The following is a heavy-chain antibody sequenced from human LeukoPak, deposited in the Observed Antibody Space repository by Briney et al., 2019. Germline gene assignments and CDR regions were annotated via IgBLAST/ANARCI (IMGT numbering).Heavy chain of an antibody. D-gene: IGHD2-2*02. V-gene: IGHV3-30-3*01. CDR1: GFTFSSYA. CDR2: ISYDGSNK. J-gene: IGHJ4*02. Sequence: GGSLRLSCAASGFTFSSYAMHWVRQAPGKGLEWVAVISYDGSNKYYADSVKGRFTISRDNSKNTLYLQMNSLRAEDTAVYYCAKGWQYCSSTSCYTTDSTFDYWGQGTLVTVSS. CDR3: AKGWQYCSSTSCYTTDSTFDY.